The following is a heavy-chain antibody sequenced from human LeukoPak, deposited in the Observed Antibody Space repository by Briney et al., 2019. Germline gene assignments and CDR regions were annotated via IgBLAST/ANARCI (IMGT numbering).Heavy chain of an antibody. J-gene: IGHJ4*02. Sequence: PGGSLRLSCAASGFTVSRYWMTWVRQAPGKGLEWVANIKQDGSEKYYVASVKGRFTISRDNAKNSLYLQMNSLRAEDTAVYYCASTTGIIAADTWSRPFDSWGQGTLVTVSS. V-gene: IGHV3-7*01. D-gene: IGHD6-13*01. CDR1: GFTVSRYW. CDR2: IKQDGSEK. CDR3: ASTTGIIAADTWSRPFDS.